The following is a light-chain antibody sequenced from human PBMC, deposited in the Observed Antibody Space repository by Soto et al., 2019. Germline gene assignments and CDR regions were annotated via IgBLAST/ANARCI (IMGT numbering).Light chain of an antibody. V-gene: IGLV1-44*01. Sequence: QSVLPQPPSASGTPGQRVTISCSGSRSNIGSNTVNWYQQLPGTAPKVLIYSNNQRPSGVPARFSVSKSGTSASLAISGLQSEDEADYYCATWDDSLNGYVFGTGTKLTVL. J-gene: IGLJ1*01. CDR2: SNN. CDR3: ATWDDSLNGYV. CDR1: RSNIGSNT.